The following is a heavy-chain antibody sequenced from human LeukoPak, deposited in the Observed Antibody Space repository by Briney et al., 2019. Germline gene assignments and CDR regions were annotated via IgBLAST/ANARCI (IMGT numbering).Heavy chain of an antibody. CDR2: IYTSGST. CDR3: ARVRLPAANYYYYYMDV. CDR1: GGSISSDY. V-gene: IGHV4-4*07. Sequence: SETLSLTCTVSGGSISSDYWSWIRQPAGKGLEWIGRIYTSGSTNYNPSLKSRVTMSVDTSKNQFSLKLSSVTAADTAVYYCARVRLPAANYYYYYMDVWGKGTTVTVSS. D-gene: IGHD2-2*01. J-gene: IGHJ6*03.